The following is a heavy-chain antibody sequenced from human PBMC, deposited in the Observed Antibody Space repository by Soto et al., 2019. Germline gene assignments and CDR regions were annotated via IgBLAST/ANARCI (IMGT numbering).Heavy chain of an antibody. CDR3: ARDRLLWFGESPSAGWFDP. V-gene: IGHV3-30-3*01. CDR2: ISYDGSNK. CDR1: GFTFSSYA. J-gene: IGHJ5*02. D-gene: IGHD3-10*01. Sequence: QVQLVESGGGVVQPGRSLRLSCAASGFTFSSYAMHWVRQAPGKGLEWVAVISYDGSNKYYADSVKGRFTISRDNSNNTMYLQMNSLRAEDTAVYYCARDRLLWFGESPSAGWFDPWGQGTLVTVSS.